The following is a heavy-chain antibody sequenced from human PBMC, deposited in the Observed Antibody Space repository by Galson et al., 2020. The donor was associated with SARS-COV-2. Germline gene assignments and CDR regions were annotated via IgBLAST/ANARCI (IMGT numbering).Heavy chain of an antibody. CDR2: IYTSAST. V-gene: IGHV4-61*02. Sequence: SETLSLTCTVSGGSISSNSYYWSWIRQPAGKGLEWIGRIYTSASTNYNPSLKSRVTISVDTSKNQFSLKLSSVTAADTAVYYCARESRWELYFDHWGQGTLVTVSS. CDR1: GGSISSNSYY. D-gene: IGHD1-26*01. CDR3: ARESRWELYFDH. J-gene: IGHJ4*02.